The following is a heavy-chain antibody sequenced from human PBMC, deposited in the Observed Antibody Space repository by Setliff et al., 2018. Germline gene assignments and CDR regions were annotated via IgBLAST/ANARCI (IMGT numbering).Heavy chain of an antibody. D-gene: IGHD6-13*01. CDR3: AREMEAAGQRAFDI. V-gene: IGHV3-74*01. Sequence: GESLTISCAASGFTFSSYWMHWVRQAPGKGLVWVSRVNSDGSSTTYADSVKGRFTMSRDNANNALYLQMNSLTAEDTAVYYCAREMEAAGQRAFDIWGQGTMVTVSS. J-gene: IGHJ3*02. CDR2: VNSDGSST. CDR1: GFTFSSYW.